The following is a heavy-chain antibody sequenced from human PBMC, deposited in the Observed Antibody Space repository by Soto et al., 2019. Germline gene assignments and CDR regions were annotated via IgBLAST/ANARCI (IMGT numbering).Heavy chain of an antibody. V-gene: IGHV1-69*13. Sequence: ASVKVSCKASGGTFSSYTFSWVRQAPGHGLEWVGGLIPMSRTPTYAQKFQGRVTISPDESTNTVYMELSSLRSDDTAVYYCARDCGSTSCFDMDVWG. CDR3: ARDCGSTSCFDMDV. CDR2: LIPMSRTP. CDR1: GGTFSSYT. J-gene: IGHJ6*02. D-gene: IGHD2-2*01.